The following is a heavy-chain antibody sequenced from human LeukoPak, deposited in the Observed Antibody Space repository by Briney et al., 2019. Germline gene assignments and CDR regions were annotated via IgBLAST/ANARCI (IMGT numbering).Heavy chain of an antibody. J-gene: IGHJ4*02. CDR3: ARDRIFGVVIDYFDY. CDR2: IIPIFGTA. CDR1: GGTFSSYA. Sequence: GASVKVSCKASGGTFSSYAISWVRQAPGQGLEWMGGIIPIFGTANYAQKFQGRVTITADESTSTAYMELSSLRSEDTAVYYCARDRIFGVVIDYFDYWGQGTLVTVSS. D-gene: IGHD3-3*02. V-gene: IGHV1-69*01.